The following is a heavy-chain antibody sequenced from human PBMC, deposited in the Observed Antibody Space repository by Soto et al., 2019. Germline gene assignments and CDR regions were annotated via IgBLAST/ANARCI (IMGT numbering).Heavy chain of an antibody. CDR3: ARPPIKYCSSISCSPDYNYYMDV. Sequence: QVQLQQWGAGLLKPSGTLSLTCGVSGGSLSDYYWSWIRQPPGKGLEWLGEINHSGSTNLNPSLKSRATISVDMSKNQCSLTLSSVTDADTALYYCARPPIKYCSSISCSPDYNYYMDVWGTGTAVTVSS. J-gene: IGHJ6*03. V-gene: IGHV4-34*04. CDR2: INHSGST. D-gene: IGHD2-2*01. CDR1: GGSLSDYY.